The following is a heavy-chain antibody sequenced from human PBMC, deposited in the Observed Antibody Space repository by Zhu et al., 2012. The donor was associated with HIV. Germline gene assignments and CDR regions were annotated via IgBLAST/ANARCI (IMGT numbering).Heavy chain of an antibody. CDR2: INKSGLT. Sequence: QVQLQESGPGLVKPSETLSVTCGVSGYSISTGYYWGWIRQPPGKGLEWIGSINKSGLTYYNPSLRSRVTISVDTSKNQFSLKLTSVTAADTAVYYCANEWDGSGYVYLTYWGQGNPGQRLL. CDR3: ANEWDGSGYVYLTY. V-gene: IGHV4-38-2*01. D-gene: IGHD3-10*01. J-gene: IGHJ4*02. CDR1: GYSISTGYY.